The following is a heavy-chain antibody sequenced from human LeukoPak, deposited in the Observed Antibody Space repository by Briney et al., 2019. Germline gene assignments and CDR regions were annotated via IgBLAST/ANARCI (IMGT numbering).Heavy chain of an antibody. D-gene: IGHD3-3*01. Sequence: SETLSLTCTVSGGSISSYYWSWIRQPAGKGLEWIGRIYTSGSTNYNPSLKSRVTISVDKSKNQFSLKLSSVTAADTAVYYCAREITIFGVVIRHAFDIWGQGTMVTVSS. V-gene: IGHV4-4*07. CDR1: GGSISSYY. CDR2: IYTSGST. J-gene: IGHJ3*02. CDR3: AREITIFGVVIRHAFDI.